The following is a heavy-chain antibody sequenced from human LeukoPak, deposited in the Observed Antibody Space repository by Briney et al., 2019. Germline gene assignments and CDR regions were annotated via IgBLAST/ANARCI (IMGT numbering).Heavy chain of an antibody. J-gene: IGHJ4*02. CDR3: ARVTWLSAAGTEGNFDY. CDR2: ISRSSSYI. D-gene: IGHD6-13*01. CDR1: GFTFSSYS. Sequence: PGGSLRLSCAASGFTFSSYSMNWVRQAPGKGLEWVSCISRSSSYIYYADSVKGRFTISRDNAKNSLYLQMNRLRAEDTAVYYCARVTWLSAAGTEGNFDYWGQGTLVTVSS. V-gene: IGHV3-21*01.